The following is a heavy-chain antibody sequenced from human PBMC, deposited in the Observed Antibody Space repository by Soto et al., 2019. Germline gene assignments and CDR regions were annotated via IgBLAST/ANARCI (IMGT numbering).Heavy chain of an antibody. Sequence: SVKVSCKAPGGTFSSYAISWVRQAPGQGLEWTGGIIPIFGTANYAQKFQGRVTITADKSTSTAYMELSSLRSEDTAVYYCARAAHSYYYYGMDVWGQGTTVTVSS. V-gene: IGHV1-69*06. CDR3: ARAAHSYYYYGMDV. CDR1: GGTFSSYA. CDR2: IIPIFGTA. D-gene: IGHD6-13*01. J-gene: IGHJ6*02.